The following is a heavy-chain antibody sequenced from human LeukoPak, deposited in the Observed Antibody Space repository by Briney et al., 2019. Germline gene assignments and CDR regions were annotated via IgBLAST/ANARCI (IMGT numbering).Heavy chain of an antibody. V-gene: IGHV3-53*05. CDR3: ARDVDSSGYAPFEYFQH. CDR1: GFTVSSNY. CDR2: IYSGGST. Sequence: PGGSLRLSCAASGFTVSSNYMSWVRQAPGKGLEWVSIIYSGGSTFYADSVKGRFTISRDNSKNTLYLQMNSLRAEDTAVYYCARDVDSSGYAPFEYFQHWGQGTLVTVSS. D-gene: IGHD3-22*01. J-gene: IGHJ1*01.